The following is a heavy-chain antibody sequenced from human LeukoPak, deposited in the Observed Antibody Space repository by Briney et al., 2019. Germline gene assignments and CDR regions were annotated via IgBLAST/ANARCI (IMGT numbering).Heavy chain of an antibody. Sequence: SETLSLTCAVYGGSFSGYYWSWIRQPPGKGLEWIGEINHSGSTNYNPSLKSRVTISVDTSKNQFSLKLSSVTAADTAVYYCARGILYPYCGGDCYTPYYFDYWGQGTLVTVSS. CDR2: INHSGST. V-gene: IGHV4-34*01. J-gene: IGHJ4*02. CDR1: GGSFSGYY. CDR3: ARGILYPYCGGDCYTPYYFDY. D-gene: IGHD2-21*02.